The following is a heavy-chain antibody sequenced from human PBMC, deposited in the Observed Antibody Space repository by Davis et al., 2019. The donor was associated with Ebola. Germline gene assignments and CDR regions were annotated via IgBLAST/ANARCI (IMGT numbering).Heavy chain of an antibody. CDR3: AREMARYSSSSPFDY. J-gene: IGHJ4*02. D-gene: IGHD6-6*01. V-gene: IGHV3-30*02. Sequence: GESLKISCAASGFTFSSYWMSWVRQAPGKGLEWVAFIRFDGSDKYYADSVKGRFTISRDNSMNTLYLQMNSLRAEDTAVYYCAREMARYSSSSPFDYWGQGTLVTVSS. CDR1: GFTFSSYW. CDR2: IRFDGSDK.